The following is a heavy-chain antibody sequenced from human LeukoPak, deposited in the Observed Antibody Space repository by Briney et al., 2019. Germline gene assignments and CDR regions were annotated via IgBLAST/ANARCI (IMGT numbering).Heavy chain of an antibody. V-gene: IGHV1-69*05. Sequence: SVKVSCKASGGTFSSYAISWVRQAPGQGLEWMGGVIPLFGTAEYAQKFQGRVTITTDESTTTAYMELSSLRSEDTAVYYCARDDLTAHYMDVWGTGTTVTVSS. CDR1: GGTFSSYA. CDR3: ARDDLTAHYMDV. J-gene: IGHJ6*03. D-gene: IGHD2-21*02. CDR2: VIPLFGTA.